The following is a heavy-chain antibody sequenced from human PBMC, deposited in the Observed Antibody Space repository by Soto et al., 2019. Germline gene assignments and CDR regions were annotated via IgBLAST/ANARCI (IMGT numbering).Heavy chain of an antibody. D-gene: IGHD3-22*01. Sequence: GESLKISCMGSGYSFTSYWISWVRQMPGKGLEWMGRIDPSDSYTNYSPSFQGHVTISADKSISTAYLQWSSLKASDTAMYYCARPGYDSSGFGYYYYGMDVWGKGTTVTVSS. CDR3: ARPGYDSSGFGYYYYGMDV. V-gene: IGHV5-10-1*01. CDR2: IDPSDSYT. CDR1: GYSFTSYW. J-gene: IGHJ6*04.